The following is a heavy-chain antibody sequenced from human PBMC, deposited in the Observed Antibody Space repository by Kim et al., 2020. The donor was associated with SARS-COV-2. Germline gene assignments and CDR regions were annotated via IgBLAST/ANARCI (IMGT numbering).Heavy chain of an antibody. CDR3: ARGHKRSMIVVVITYYYYYGMDV. D-gene: IGHD3-22*01. CDR2: MNLNSGNT. V-gene: IGHV1-8*01. Sequence: ASVKVSCKASGYTFTSYDINWVRQATGQGLELMGWMNLNSGNTGYAQKFQGRVTMTRNTSISTAYMELSSLRSEDTAVYYCARGHKRSMIVVVITYYYYYGMDVWGQGTTVTVSS. CDR1: GYTFTSYD. J-gene: IGHJ6*02.